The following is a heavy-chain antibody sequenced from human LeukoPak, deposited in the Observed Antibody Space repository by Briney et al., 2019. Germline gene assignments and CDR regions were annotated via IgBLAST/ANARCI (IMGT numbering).Heavy chain of an antibody. V-gene: IGHV3-73*01. Sequence: GGSLRLSCAASGFTFSGSALHWVRQASGKGLEWVGRIRSKANSYATAYAASVKGRFTISRDDSKNTAYLQMNSLKTEDTAVYYCTRPWGATYYYDSSGSMDVWGKGTTVTVSS. D-gene: IGHD3-22*01. CDR3: TRPWGATYYYDSSGSMDV. CDR2: IRSKANSYAT. J-gene: IGHJ6*03. CDR1: GFTFSGSA.